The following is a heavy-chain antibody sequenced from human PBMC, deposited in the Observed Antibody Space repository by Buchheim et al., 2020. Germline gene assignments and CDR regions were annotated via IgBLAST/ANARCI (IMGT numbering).Heavy chain of an antibody. D-gene: IGHD3-9*01. Sequence: EVQLLESGGGLVQPGGSLRLSCAASGFTFSSYAMSWVRQAPGKGLEWVSAISGSGGSTYYADSVKGRFTISIDHSKNQLYLQMNSLRAEDTAVYYCAKTISIGAYYYYGMDVWGQGTT. CDR1: GFTFSSYA. CDR3: AKTISIGAYYYYGMDV. CDR2: ISGSGGST. J-gene: IGHJ6*02. V-gene: IGHV3-23*01.